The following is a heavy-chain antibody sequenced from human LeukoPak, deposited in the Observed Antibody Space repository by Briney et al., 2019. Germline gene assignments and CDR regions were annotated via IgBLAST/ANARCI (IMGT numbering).Heavy chain of an antibody. V-gene: IGHV4-38-2*01. CDR1: GYSVSNDYY. Sequence: PSETLSLTCVVSGYSVSNDYYWGWIRQPPGKGLEWIGNIYHSGGSYYNPSLKSRVTILVDTSKNQFSLKLSSVTAADTAVYYCAKAGTTGIHHWFDPWGQGNLVTVSS. CDR3: AKAGTTGIHHWFDP. CDR2: IYHSGGS. J-gene: IGHJ5*02. D-gene: IGHD1-1*01.